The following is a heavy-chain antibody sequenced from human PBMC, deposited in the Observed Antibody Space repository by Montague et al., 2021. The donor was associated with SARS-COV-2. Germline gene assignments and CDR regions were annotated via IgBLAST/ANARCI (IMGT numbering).Heavy chain of an antibody. D-gene: IGHD6-19*01. CDR1: GDSISSGGFS. Sequence: SLTCSLSGDSISSGGFSWSWIRQPPGKGLEWIGHIFHTGTPHYSPSLKSRVTISIDRSKNQFSLNLDSVTAADTAVYYCARLKVAPNGGWNWFDPWGQGILVTVSS. CDR3: ARLKVAPNGGWNWFDP. CDR2: IFHTGTP. V-gene: IGHV4-30-2*01. J-gene: IGHJ5*02.